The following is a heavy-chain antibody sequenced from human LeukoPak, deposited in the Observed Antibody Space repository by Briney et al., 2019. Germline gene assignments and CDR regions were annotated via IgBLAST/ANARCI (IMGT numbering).Heavy chain of an antibody. V-gene: IGHV5-51*01. Sequence: GESLKISCKGSGYSFADYWIGWVRQMPGKGLEWMGIIYPGDSATRYSPSFQGQDTISADESITTAYLQWSSLKASDTAMYYCARHSNDYCDYWGQGTLVTVSS. CDR1: GYSFADYW. CDR3: ARHSNDYCDY. D-gene: IGHD2-2*01. J-gene: IGHJ4*02. CDR2: IYPGDSAT.